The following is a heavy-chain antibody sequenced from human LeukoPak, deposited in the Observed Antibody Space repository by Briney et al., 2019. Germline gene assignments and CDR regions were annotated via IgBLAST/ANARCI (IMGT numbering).Heavy chain of an antibody. V-gene: IGHV5-51*01. J-gene: IGHJ3*02. D-gene: IGHD4-17*01. CDR1: GYDFSSYY. CDR3: ANLILFEYGDYGDSFDI. CDR2: IYPGDSDT. Sequence: GESLKISCKGSGYDFSSYYIGWVRQLPGKGLEWMGVIYPGDSDTTYSPSFEDEVTMSVDKSFSSAYLQWRSLKASDTAMYYCANLILFEYGDYGDSFDIWGQGTMVIVSS.